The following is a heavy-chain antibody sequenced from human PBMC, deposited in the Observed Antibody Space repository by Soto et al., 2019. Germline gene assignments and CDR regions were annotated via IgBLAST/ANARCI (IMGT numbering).Heavy chain of an antibody. CDR2: IYHSGST. D-gene: IGHD1-26*01. CDR1: GGSISSSNW. CDR3: AREPGSESTNYYYYGMDV. V-gene: IGHV4-4*02. Sequence: QVQLQESGPGLVKPSGTLSLTCAVSGGSISSSNWWSWVRPPPGKGLEWIGEIYHSGSTNYNPSLKSRVTISVEKSKNQFSLKRSSVTAADTAVYYCAREPGSESTNYYYYGMDVWGQGTTVTVSS. J-gene: IGHJ6*02.